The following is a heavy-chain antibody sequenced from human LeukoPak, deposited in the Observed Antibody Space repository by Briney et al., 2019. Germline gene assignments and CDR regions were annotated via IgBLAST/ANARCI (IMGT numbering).Heavy chain of an antibody. D-gene: IGHD3-16*01. J-gene: IGHJ4*02. CDR2: ISSSSSYI. V-gene: IGHV3-21*01. CDR1: GFTFSSYS. Sequence: GGSLRLSCGASGFTFSSYSMNWVRQAPGKGLEWVSSISSSSSYIYYADSVKGRFTISRDNAKNSLYLQMNSLRAEDTAVYYCARDSTGGSPAFDYWGRGTLVTVSS. CDR3: ARDSTGGSPAFDY.